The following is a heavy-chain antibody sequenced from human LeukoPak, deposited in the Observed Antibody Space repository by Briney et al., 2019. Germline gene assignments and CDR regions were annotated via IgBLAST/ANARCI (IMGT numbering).Heavy chain of an antibody. CDR2: INHSGST. V-gene: IGHV4-34*01. D-gene: IGHD2-15*01. CDR1: GGSFSGYY. J-gene: IGHJ4*02. CDR3: ARAGNYCSGGSCYSESNFDY. Sequence: SETLSLTCAVYGGSFSGYYWSWIRQPPGKGLEWIGEINHSGSTNYNPSLKSRVTISVDTSKNQFSLKLSSVTAADTAVYYCARAGNYCSGGSCYSESNFDYWGQGTLVTVSS.